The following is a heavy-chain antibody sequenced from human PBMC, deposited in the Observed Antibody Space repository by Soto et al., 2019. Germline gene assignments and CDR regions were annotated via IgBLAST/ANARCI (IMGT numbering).Heavy chain of an antibody. D-gene: IGHD3-22*01. Sequence: PSETLSLTCAVYGGSFSGYYWSWIRQPPGKGLEWIGEINHSGSTNYNPSLKSRVTISVETSKNQFSLKLSSVTAADTAVYYCARASCNDSSGYYYDHCGQGTMLTVSS. CDR2: INHSGST. CDR3: ARASCNDSSGYYYDH. CDR1: GGSFSGYY. J-gene: IGHJ5*02. V-gene: IGHV4-34*01.